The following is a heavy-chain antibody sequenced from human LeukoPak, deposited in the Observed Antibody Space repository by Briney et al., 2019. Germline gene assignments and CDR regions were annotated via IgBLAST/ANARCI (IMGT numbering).Heavy chain of an antibody. V-gene: IGHV3-11*06. J-gene: IGHJ4*02. Sequence: GGSLRLSCAASVLPFTSGFTFSASYMSWIRQAPGKGQEWVSYINSTSAYTSYADSVKGRFTISRDNANNSLFLQIHGLRAEDTAIYYSARGGTGAFDYWGQGTLVTVSS. D-gene: IGHD2-8*02. CDR2: INSTSAYT. CDR1: VLPFTSGFTFSASY. CDR3: ARGGTGAFDY.